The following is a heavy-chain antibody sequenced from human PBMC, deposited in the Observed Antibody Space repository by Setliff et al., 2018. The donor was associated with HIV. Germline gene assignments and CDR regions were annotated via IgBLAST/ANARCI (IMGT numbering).Heavy chain of an antibody. CDR1: GGSISSYY. J-gene: IGHJ4*02. Sequence: SETLSLTCTVSGGSISSYYWTWLRQFPGKGLEWIGFIFYTGSTTYNPSLNSRVTILVDTSKNQFSLKLSSVTVADTAVYYCGRQVPVPGVAVTPIDYWGQGTLVTVSS. CDR3: GRQVPVPGVAVTPIDY. CDR2: IFYTGST. D-gene: IGHD3-22*01. V-gene: IGHV4-59*08.